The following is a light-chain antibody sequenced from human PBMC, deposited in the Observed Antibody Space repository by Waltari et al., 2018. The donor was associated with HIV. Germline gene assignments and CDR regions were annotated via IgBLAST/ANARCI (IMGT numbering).Light chain of an antibody. CDR1: NIGSMT. V-gene: IGLV3-21*04. Sequence: SYALTQPPSVSVAPGKTARIPCGGNNIGSMTVHWYQQKPGQAPVLVIFDDTDRPSEIPERFSGSNSGDTATLTISRVEVGDEADYYCQVWVSSLTVAVIFGGGTKLTVL. CDR3: QVWVSSLTVAVI. J-gene: IGLJ2*01. CDR2: DDT.